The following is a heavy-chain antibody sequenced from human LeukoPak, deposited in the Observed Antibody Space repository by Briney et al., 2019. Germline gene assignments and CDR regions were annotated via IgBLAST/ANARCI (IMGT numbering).Heavy chain of an antibody. CDR3: AKRGHRYDSSGYSPVGYFDY. J-gene: IGHJ4*02. CDR1: GFTFSSYA. V-gene: IGHV3-23*01. Sequence: PGGSLRLSCAASGFTFSSYAMSWVRQAPGKGLEWVSAISGSGGSTYYADSVKGRFTISRDNSKNTLYLQMDSLRAEDTAVYYCAKRGHRYDSSGYSPVGYFDYWGQGTLVTVSS. CDR2: ISGSGGST. D-gene: IGHD3-22*01.